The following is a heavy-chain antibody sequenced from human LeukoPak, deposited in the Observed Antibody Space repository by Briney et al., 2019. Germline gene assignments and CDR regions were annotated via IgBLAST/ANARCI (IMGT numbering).Heavy chain of an antibody. CDR2: IYYSGST. J-gene: IGHJ6*04. CDR1: GGSVSSGSYY. D-gene: IGHD2-15*01. V-gene: IGHV4-61*01. CDR3: ARGRLYCSGGSCYSYHYYGMDV. Sequence: SETLSLTCTVSGGSVSSGSYYWSWIRQPPGKGLEWIGYIYYSGSTDYNPSLKSRVTISVDTSKNQFSLKLSSVTAADTAVYYCARGRLYCSGGSCYSYHYYGMDVWGKGTTVTVSS.